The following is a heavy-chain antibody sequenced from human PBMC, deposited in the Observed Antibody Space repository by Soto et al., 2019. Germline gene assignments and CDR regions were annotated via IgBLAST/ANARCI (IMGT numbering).Heavy chain of an antibody. Sequence: SETLSLTCTVSGGSISSSSYYWGWIRQPPGKGLEWIGSIYYSGSTYYNPSLKSRVTISVDTSKNQFSLKLSSVTAADTAVYYCARVIAAAGTRWFDPWGQGTLVTVSS. D-gene: IGHD6-13*01. CDR3: ARVIAAAGTRWFDP. J-gene: IGHJ5*02. CDR1: GGSISSSSYY. V-gene: IGHV4-39*07. CDR2: IYYSGST.